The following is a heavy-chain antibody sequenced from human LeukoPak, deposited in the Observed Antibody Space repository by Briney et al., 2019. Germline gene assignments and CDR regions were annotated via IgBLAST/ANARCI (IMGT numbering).Heavy chain of an antibody. J-gene: IGHJ3*02. CDR3: AKDRTWTASRWYPGVYSFEM. Sequence: HPGGSLRLSCAVSGLTFSNAWLNWVRQAPGKGLEWVSGLSGGVGAATYYAGSGKGRFTISRDNSKNTLYLQMNSLRAEDTAVYYCAKDRTWTASRWYPGVYSFEMWGQGTMVTVS. D-gene: IGHD6-13*01. CDR1: GLTFSNAW. V-gene: IGHV3-23*01. CDR2: LSGGVGAAT.